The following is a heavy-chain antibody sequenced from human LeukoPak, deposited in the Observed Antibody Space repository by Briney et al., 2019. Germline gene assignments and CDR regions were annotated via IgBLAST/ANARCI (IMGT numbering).Heavy chain of an antibody. Sequence: GGSLRLSCAASGFTFSTYWMSWVRQAPGKGLEWVANIKQDGSKIYYVDSVKGRFTISRDNAKNSLYLQMNNLRAEDTAVYYCARRAPDFYGGCLEYWGQGTLVTVSS. V-gene: IGHV3-7*01. CDR2: IKQDGSKI. CDR1: GFTFSTYW. CDR3: ARRAPDFYGGCLEY. D-gene: IGHD3-16*01. J-gene: IGHJ4*02.